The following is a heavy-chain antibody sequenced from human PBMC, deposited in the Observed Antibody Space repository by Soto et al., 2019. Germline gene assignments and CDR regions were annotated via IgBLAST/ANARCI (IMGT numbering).Heavy chain of an antibody. CDR3: ARIFPSYARLFDY. CDR1: GFSFSDYS. J-gene: IGHJ4*02. Sequence: EVQLVESGGGLVQPGGSLRLSCTASGFSFSDYSMNWVRQAPGKGLEWISYITSSSTSIYYVDSVKGRFTISRDNAKNSLYLQMNSLRDDDTAVYYCARIFPSYARLFDYWGQGTLVTVSS. CDR2: ITSSSTSI. V-gene: IGHV3-48*02. D-gene: IGHD2-2*01.